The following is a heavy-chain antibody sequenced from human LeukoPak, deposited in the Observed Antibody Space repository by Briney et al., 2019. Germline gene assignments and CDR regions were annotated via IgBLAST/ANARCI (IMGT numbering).Heavy chain of an antibody. Sequence: GGSLRLSCAASGFTFSSYSRNWVRQAPGKGLEWVSYISSSSSTIYYADSVKGRFTISRDNAKNSLYLQMNSLRAEDTAVYYCASRIAVAGSYYFDNWGQGTLVTVSS. CDR3: ASRIAVAGSYYFDN. V-gene: IGHV3-48*01. CDR1: GFTFSSYS. D-gene: IGHD6-19*01. J-gene: IGHJ4*02. CDR2: ISSSSSTI.